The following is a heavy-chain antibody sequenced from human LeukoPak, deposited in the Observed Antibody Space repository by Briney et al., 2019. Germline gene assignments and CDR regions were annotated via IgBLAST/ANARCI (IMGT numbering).Heavy chain of an antibody. Sequence: ASVKVSCKASGYTFTGYYMHWVRQAPGQGLEWMGWINPNSGGTNYAQKFQGRVTMTSDTSISKAYLELSRLRSDDTAVYYCARGTGITMVRGGLSAYYYYGMDVWGQGTTVTVSS. D-gene: IGHD3-10*01. CDR3: ARGTGITMVRGGLSAYYYYGMDV. V-gene: IGHV1-2*02. CDR2: INPNSGGT. CDR1: GYTFTGYY. J-gene: IGHJ6*02.